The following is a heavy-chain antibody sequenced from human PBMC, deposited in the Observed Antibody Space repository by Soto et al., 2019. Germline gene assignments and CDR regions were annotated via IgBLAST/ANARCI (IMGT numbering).Heavy chain of an antibody. J-gene: IGHJ4*02. V-gene: IGHV3-33*01. CDR3: ARDQGGYFDY. Sequence: QVQLVESGGGVVQPGRSQRLSCAASGFTFLSYGMHWVRQPPGKGLEWVALIWYDGSNKYYADSVKGRFTISRDNSKNTLYLQMNSLRAEDTAVYYCARDQGGYFDYWGQGTLVTVSS. CDR1: GFTFLSYG. CDR2: IWYDGSNK. D-gene: IGHD3-16*01.